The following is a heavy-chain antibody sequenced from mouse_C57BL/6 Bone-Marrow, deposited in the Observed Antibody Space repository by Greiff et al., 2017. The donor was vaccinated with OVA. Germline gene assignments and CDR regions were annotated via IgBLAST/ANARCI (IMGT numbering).Heavy chain of an antibody. CDR2: IDPENGDT. J-gene: IGHJ2*01. D-gene: IGHD1-2*01. Sequence: EVKVVESGAELVRPGASVKLSCTASGFNIKDDYMHWVKQRPEQGLEWIGWIDPENGDTEYASKFQGKATITADTSSNTAYLQLSSLTSEDTAVYYCTTPITTGLYYFDYWGQGTTLTVSS. CDR3: TTPITTGLYYFDY. CDR1: GFNIKDDY. V-gene: IGHV14-4*01.